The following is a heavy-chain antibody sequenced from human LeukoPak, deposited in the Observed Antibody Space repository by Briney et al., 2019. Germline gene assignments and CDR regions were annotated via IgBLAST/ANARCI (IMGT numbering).Heavy chain of an antibody. CDR2: INPNSGGT. J-gene: IGHJ5*02. D-gene: IGHD3-10*01. Sequence: ASVKVSCKASGGAFSRFVISWVRQAPGQGLEWMGWINPNSGGTNYAQKFQGRVTMTRDTSISTAYMELSRLRSDDTAVYYCARTYYYGSDPFDPWGQGTLVTVSS. CDR1: GGAFSRFV. CDR3: ARTYYYGSDPFDP. V-gene: IGHV1-2*02.